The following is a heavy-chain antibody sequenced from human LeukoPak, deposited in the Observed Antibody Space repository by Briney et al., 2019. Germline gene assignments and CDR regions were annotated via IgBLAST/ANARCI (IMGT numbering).Heavy chain of an antibody. Sequence: SETLSLTCTVSGGSISSGGYYCGCIRQHPGKGLEWMGYIYYSGSTSYNPSLKSRATISVDTSKDQFSLKLSSVTAADTAVYYCARVCDVVVPAAYWFDPWGQGTLVTVSS. J-gene: IGHJ5*02. CDR1: GGSISSGGYY. V-gene: IGHV4-31*03. CDR2: IYYSGST. D-gene: IGHD2-2*01. CDR3: ARVCDVVVPAAYWFDP.